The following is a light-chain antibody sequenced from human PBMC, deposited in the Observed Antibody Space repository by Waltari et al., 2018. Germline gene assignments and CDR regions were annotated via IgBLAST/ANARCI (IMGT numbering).Light chain of an antibody. V-gene: IGLV2-14*03. J-gene: IGLJ2*01. Sequence: QSALSQPASVSGSPGQSITLSCTGASSDVGGHDYVSWYQQHPGKAPKLIIRDVNNRPSGVSNRFSGSKSDNTASLTISGLQAEDESVYYCSSYTSSGVVFGGGTKLTVL. CDR1: SSDVGGHDY. CDR3: SSYTSSGVV. CDR2: DVN.